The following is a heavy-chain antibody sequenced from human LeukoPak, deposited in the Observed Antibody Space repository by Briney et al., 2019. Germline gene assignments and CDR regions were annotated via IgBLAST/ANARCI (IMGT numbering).Heavy chain of an antibody. D-gene: IGHD6-19*01. V-gene: IGHV3-30-3*01. Sequence: HPGGSLRLSCAASGFTFSSCAMHWVRQAPGKGLEWVAVISYDGSNKYYADSVKGRFTISRDNSKNTLYLQMNSLRAEDTAVYYCASGVAEIYYFDYWGQGTLVTVSS. CDR2: ISYDGSNK. J-gene: IGHJ4*02. CDR3: ASGVAEIYYFDY. CDR1: GFTFSSCA.